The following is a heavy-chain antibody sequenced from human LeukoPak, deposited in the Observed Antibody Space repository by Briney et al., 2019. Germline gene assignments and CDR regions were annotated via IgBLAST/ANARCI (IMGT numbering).Heavy chain of an antibody. CDR2: ISSGGNYK. V-gene: IGHV3-21*06. CDR3: ARDTRQTSVTNFDS. Sequence: PGESLRLSCATSAFTFSSYAMDWVRQAPGKWLEWVSSISSGGNYKYYGDSVWGRFTISRHDAKNSLYLQMNSLRAEDTAVYYCARDTRQTSVTNFDSWGQGTLVIVS. J-gene: IGHJ4*02. D-gene: IGHD4-17*01. CDR1: AFTFSSYA.